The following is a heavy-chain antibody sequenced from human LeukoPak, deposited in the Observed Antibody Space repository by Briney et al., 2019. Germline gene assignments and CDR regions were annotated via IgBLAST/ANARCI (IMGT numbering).Heavy chain of an antibody. V-gene: IGHV4-39*07. CDR3: ARLYCSSTSCYTGSYWFDP. CDR1: GGSISSSSYY. J-gene: IGHJ5*02. Sequence: PSETLSLTCTVSGGSISSSSYYWGWIRQPPGKGLEWIGSIYYSGSTYYNPSLKSRVTISVDTSKNQFSLKLSSVTAADTAVYYCARLYCSSTSCYTGSYWFDPWGQGTLVTVSS. D-gene: IGHD2-2*02. CDR2: IYYSGST.